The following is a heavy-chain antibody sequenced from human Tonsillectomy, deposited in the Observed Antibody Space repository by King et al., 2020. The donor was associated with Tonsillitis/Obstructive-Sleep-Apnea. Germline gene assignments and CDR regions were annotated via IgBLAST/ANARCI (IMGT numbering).Heavy chain of an antibody. CDR1: GYTFTSYG. Sequence: QLVQSGAEVKKPGASVKVSCKASGYTFTSYGISWVRQAPGQGLEWMGWISAYNGNTNYAQKLQGRDTMTTDTSTSTAYMELRSLRSDDTAVYYCARDRIITMIVGDAFDIWGQGTMVTVSS. V-gene: IGHV1-18*01. CDR2: ISAYNGNT. CDR3: ARDRIITMIVGDAFDI. D-gene: IGHD3-22*01. J-gene: IGHJ3*02.